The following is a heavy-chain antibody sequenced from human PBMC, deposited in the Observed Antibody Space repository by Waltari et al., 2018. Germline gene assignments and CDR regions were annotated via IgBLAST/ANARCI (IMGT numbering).Heavy chain of an antibody. J-gene: IGHJ5*02. V-gene: IGHV1-8*01. CDR3: ARARTYYYGSGSYQVGGWFDP. Sequence: QVQLVQSGAEVKKPGASVKVSCKASGYTFTSYDINWVRQATGQGLEWMGWMNPNSGNTGYAQKFQGRVTMTRNTSISTAYMELSSLRSEDTAVYYCARARTYYYGSGSYQVGGWFDPWGQGTLVIVSS. CDR2: MNPNSGNT. CDR1: GYTFTSYD. D-gene: IGHD3-10*01.